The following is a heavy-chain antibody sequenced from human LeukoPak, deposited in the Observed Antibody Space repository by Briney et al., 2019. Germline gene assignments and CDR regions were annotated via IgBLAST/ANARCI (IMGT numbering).Heavy chain of an antibody. Sequence: RGSLRLSCAASGFTFSMYWMNWVRQAPGKGLEWVANIKQDGSEKYYVDSVKGRFTISRDNAKNSLYLQMNSLRAEDTAVYYCARDQYLEHVLRYFDWGYFDYWGQGTLVTVSS. V-gene: IGHV3-7*01. J-gene: IGHJ4*02. CDR3: ARDQYLEHVLRYFDWGYFDY. D-gene: IGHD3-9*01. CDR1: GFTFSMYW. CDR2: IKQDGSEK.